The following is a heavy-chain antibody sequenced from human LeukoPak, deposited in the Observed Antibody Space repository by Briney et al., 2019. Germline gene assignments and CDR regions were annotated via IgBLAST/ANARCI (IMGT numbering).Heavy chain of an antibody. V-gene: IGHV2-5*02. Sequence: SGPTLVKPTQTLTLTCTFSGFSLSTSGVGVGWIRQPPGKALEWLAPIYWDDDKRYSPSLKSRLTITKDTSKNQVVLTMTNMDPVDTATYYCAHSPRGTAMVPHFDYWGQGTLVTVSS. J-gene: IGHJ4*02. CDR2: IYWDDDK. CDR3: AHSPRGTAMVPHFDY. D-gene: IGHD5-18*01. CDR1: GFSLSTSGVG.